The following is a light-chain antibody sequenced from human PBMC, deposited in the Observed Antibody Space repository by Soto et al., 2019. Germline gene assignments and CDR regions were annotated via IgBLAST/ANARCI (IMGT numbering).Light chain of an antibody. J-gene: IGKJ1*01. CDR2: GES. V-gene: IGKV3-15*01. CDR1: QRVSSN. CDR3: QQYNNWPAWT. Sequence: EIVMTQSPATLSVSPGERATLSCRASQRVSSNLAWYQQKPGQAPRLLIYGESTRATGIPARFSGSGSGTELTLTISRLQSEDFAVYYCQQYNNWPAWTFGQGTKVEIK.